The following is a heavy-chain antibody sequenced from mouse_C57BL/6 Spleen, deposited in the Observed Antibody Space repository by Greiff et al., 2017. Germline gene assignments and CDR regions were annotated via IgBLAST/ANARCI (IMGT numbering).Heavy chain of an antibody. V-gene: IGHV5-9-1*02. CDR3: TRDRDYSNSFAY. J-gene: IGHJ3*01. Sequence: EVKVEESGEGLVKPGGSLKLSCAASGFTFSSYAMSWVRQTPEKRLEWVAYISSGGDYIYYADTVKGRFTISRDNARNTLYLQMSSLKSEDTAMYYCTRDRDYSNSFAYWGQGTLVTVSA. CDR2: ISSGGDYI. D-gene: IGHD2-5*01. CDR1: GFTFSSYA.